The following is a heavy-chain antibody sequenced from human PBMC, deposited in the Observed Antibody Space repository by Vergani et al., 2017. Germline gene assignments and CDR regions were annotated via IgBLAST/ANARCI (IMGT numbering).Heavy chain of an antibody. D-gene: IGHD3-22*01. CDR3: ARSRYDSSGVSTIFRY. V-gene: IGHV3-23*01. CDR1: GFTFSNSA. Sequence: EVHLLESGGGLVQSGGSLRLSCAASGFTFSNSAVSWVRQAPGRGLAWVSSISGPGLSTYYADSVKGRFSISRDNSKNTVFLQMHSLRVEDTAVYYCARSRYDSSGVSTIFRYWGQGTRVTVS. J-gene: IGHJ4*02. CDR2: ISGPGLST.